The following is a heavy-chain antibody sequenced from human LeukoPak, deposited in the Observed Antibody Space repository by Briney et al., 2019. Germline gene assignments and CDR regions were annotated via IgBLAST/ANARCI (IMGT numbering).Heavy chain of an antibody. CDR1: GLTFSKAW. Sequence: PGGSLRLSCAASGLTFSKAWMNWVHQAPGKGLEWVGRIKSKSDGGTIDYAAPVKGRFTISRDDSGSTLYLQLNSPQPEDTGVYYCTTAVDAFSYYYVLDAWGQGTTVTVSS. J-gene: IGHJ6*02. CDR3: TTAVDAFSYYYVLDA. D-gene: IGHD2/OR15-2a*01. CDR2: IKSKSDGGTI. V-gene: IGHV3-15*07.